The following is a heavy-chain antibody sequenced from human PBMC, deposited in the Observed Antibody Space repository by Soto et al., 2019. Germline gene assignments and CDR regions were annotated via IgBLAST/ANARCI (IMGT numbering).Heavy chain of an antibody. D-gene: IGHD3-22*01. V-gene: IGHV3-30-3*01. J-gene: IGHJ5*02. Sequence: ESVGGVVQPGRSLRLSCAASGFTFSSYAMHWVRQAPGKGLEWVAVISYDGSNKYYADSVKGRFTISRDNSKNTLYLQMNSLRAEDTAVYYCARGYYYDSSGYYPWGQGTLVTVSS. CDR2: ISYDGSNK. CDR3: ARGYYYDSSGYYP. CDR1: GFTFSSYA.